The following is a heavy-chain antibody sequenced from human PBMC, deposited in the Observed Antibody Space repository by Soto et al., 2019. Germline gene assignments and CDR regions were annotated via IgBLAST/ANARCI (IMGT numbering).Heavy chain of an antibody. D-gene: IGHD3-10*01. CDR3: VKNSGWFNT. CDR2: IDGSGGIT. Sequence: PGGSLRLSCAASGFTFGTTGMSRVRQAPGEGLEWVSTIDGSGGITYYADSVKGRFTISRDNSRNTVYLQMNSLRGDDTALYYCVKNSGWFNTWGQGALVTVSS. V-gene: IGHV3-23*01. J-gene: IGHJ5*02. CDR1: GFTFGTTG.